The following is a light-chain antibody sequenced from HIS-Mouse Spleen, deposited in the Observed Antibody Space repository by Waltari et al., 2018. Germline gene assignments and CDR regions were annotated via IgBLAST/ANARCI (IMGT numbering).Light chain of an antibody. Sequence: EIVLTQSPATLSLSPGERATLSCRASQSVSSYLAWYQRKPGQAPRLLIYDASNRATGIPARFSGSGSGTDFTLTISSLEPEDFAVYYCQQRSNWPPTFGQGTKVEI. CDR2: DAS. J-gene: IGKJ1*01. CDR3: QQRSNWPPT. CDR1: QSVSSY. V-gene: IGKV3-11*01.